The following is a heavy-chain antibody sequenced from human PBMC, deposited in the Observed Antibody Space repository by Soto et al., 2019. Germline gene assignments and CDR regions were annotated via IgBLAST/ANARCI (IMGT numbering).Heavy chain of an antibody. CDR3: AREIGVRGVSYYYYGMDV. D-gene: IGHD3-10*01. V-gene: IGHV1-2*04. Sequence: ASVKVSCKASGYAFTGYYMHWVRQSPGQGLEWMGWINPNSGGTNYAQKFQGWVTMTRDTSISTAYMELSRLRSDDTAVYYCAREIGVRGVSYYYYGMDVWGQGTTVTVSS. CDR2: INPNSGGT. CDR1: GYAFTGYY. J-gene: IGHJ6*02.